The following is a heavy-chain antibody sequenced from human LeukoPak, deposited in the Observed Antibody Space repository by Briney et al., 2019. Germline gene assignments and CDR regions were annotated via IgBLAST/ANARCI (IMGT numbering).Heavy chain of an antibody. CDR2: ISAYNGNT. Sequence: ASVKVSCKASGYTFTSYGISWVRQAPGQGLEWMGWISAYNGNTNYAQKLQGRVTMTEDTSTDTAYMELSSLRSEDTAVYYCATIRGSSWYFDYWGQGTLVTVSS. V-gene: IGHV1-18*01. CDR1: GYTFTSYG. D-gene: IGHD6-13*01. J-gene: IGHJ4*02. CDR3: ATIRGSSWYFDY.